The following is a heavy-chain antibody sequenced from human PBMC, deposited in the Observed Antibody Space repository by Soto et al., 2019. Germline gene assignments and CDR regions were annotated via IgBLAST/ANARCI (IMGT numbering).Heavy chain of an antibody. Sequence: ASVKVSCKASGYTFTGYYMHWVRQAPGQGLEWMGWINPNSGGTNYAQKFQGWVTMTRDTSISTAYMELSRLRSDDTAVYYCARDSSSSLFGSKIDYWGQGTLVTVSS. J-gene: IGHJ4*02. D-gene: IGHD6-6*01. CDR2: INPNSGGT. CDR1: GYTFTGYY. CDR3: ARDSSSSLFGSKIDY. V-gene: IGHV1-2*04.